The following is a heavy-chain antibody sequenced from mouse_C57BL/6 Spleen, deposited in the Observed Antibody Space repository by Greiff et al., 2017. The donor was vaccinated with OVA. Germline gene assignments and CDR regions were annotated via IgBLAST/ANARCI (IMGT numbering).Heavy chain of an antibody. D-gene: IGHD1-1*01. J-gene: IGHJ4*01. CDR2: IHPNSGST. Sequence: VQLQQSGAELVKPGASVKLSCKASGYTFTSYWMHWVKQRPGQGLEWIGMIHPNSGSTNYNEKFKSKATLTVDKSSSTAYMQLSSLTSEDSAVYYCARLGYYGSSGYAMDYWGQGTSVTVSS. V-gene: IGHV1-64*01. CDR3: ARLGYYGSSGYAMDY. CDR1: GYTFTSYW.